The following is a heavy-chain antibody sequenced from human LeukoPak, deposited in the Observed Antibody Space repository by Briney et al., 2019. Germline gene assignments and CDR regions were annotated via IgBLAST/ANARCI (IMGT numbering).Heavy chain of an antibody. J-gene: IGHJ5*02. D-gene: IGHD3-10*02. CDR3: ARITMSRFDP. Sequence: GGSLRLSCAASGFTFSSYWMSWVRQAPGRGLEWVANIKQDGSETYYADSVKGRFTISRDNSKNTLYLQMNSLRAEDTAVYYCARITMSRFDPWGQGTLVTVS. CDR2: IKQDGSET. CDR1: GFTFSSYW. V-gene: IGHV3-7*03.